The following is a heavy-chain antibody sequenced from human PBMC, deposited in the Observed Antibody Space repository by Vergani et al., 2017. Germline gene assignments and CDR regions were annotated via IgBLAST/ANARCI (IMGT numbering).Heavy chain of an antibody. CDR3: ARDQEGYCSSTSCYWGWYFDL. Sequence: QVQLVQSGAEVKKPGSSVKVSCKASGGTFSSYAISWVRQAPGQGLEWMGRIIPIFGTANYAQKFQGKVTITADESTSTAYMELSSLRSEDTAVYYCARDQEGYCSSTSCYWGWYFDLWGRGTLVTVSS. J-gene: IGHJ2*01. CDR1: GGTFSSYA. V-gene: IGHV1-69*13. D-gene: IGHD2-2*01. CDR2: IIPIFGTA.